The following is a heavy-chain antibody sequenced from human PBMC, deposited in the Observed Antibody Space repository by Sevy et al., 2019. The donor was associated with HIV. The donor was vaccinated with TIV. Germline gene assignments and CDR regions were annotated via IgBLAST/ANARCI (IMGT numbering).Heavy chain of an antibody. CDR3: AKDVFGYSRGWYFSAFDI. V-gene: IGHV3-23*01. CDR2: ISGSGGST. J-gene: IGHJ3*02. CDR1: GFTFSSYA. Sequence: GGSLRLSCAASGFTFSSYAMNWVRQAPGKGLEWVSAISGSGGSTYYADSVKGRFTISRDKAKNTLCLQMNSLRAEDTAVYYCAKDVFGYSRGWYFSAFDIWGQGTMVTVSS. D-gene: IGHD6-19*01.